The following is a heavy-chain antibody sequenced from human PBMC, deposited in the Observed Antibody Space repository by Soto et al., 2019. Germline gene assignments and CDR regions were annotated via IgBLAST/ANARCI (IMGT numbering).Heavy chain of an antibody. CDR1: SGPTSSHN. D-gene: IGHD1-1*01. J-gene: IGHJ6*02. CDR3: VRQGIGNLHGRVDV. Sequence: QVQLQQSGPGLVKPSETLSLTCSVSSGPTSSHNWGWIRQTPGRGLEWIGYVYSTGGTSYNPSLNSRVTISADTSTNPISLTLTSVTAADTAVYYCVRQGIGNLHGRVDVWGQGTTVRVSS. CDR2: VYSTGGT. V-gene: IGHV4-59*08.